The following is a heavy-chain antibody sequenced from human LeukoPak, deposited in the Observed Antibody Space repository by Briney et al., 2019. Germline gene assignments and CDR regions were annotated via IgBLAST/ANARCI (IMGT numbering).Heavy chain of an antibody. V-gene: IGHV3-15*01. CDR2: IKAKAHGGTI. D-gene: IGHD2-8*01. CDR1: GFTFNNYS. CDR3: TTDGVGVEGPTYDN. J-gene: IGHJ4*02. Sequence: GGSLRLSCVASGFTFNNYSMNWVRQATGKGLEWVGRIKAKAHGGTIEYAAPVKGSFNISRDDSKNTLYLQMNSLKTEDAAIYYFTTDGVGVEGPTYDNWGQGTLVSVSS.